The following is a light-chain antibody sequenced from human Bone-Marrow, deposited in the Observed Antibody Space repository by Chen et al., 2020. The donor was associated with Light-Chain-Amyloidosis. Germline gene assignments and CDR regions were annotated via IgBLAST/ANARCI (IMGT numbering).Light chain of an antibody. V-gene: IGLV2-14*01. Sequence: QSALTHPASVSGPPGQSNTISCTGTSSDVGGDNHVSWYQQHPDKAPKLMIYEVTNRPSWVPDRFSGSKSDNTASLTISGLQTEDEADYFCSSYTITNTLVFGSGTRVTVL. CDR3: SSYTITNTLV. CDR1: SSDVGGDNH. J-gene: IGLJ1*01. CDR2: EVT.